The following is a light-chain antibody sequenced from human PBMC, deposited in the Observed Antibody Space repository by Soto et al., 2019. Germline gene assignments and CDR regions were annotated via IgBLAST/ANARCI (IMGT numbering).Light chain of an antibody. CDR3: PQYGTSPQT. Sequence: EIVLTQSPGTLSLSPGERATLSCRASQIVTSNYLAWYQQKPGQAPGLLIYDTSTRASGVPDRFSGSGSGTEFTLTIRRLETEDFAVYYCPQYGTSPQTFAQGNTGDI. V-gene: IGKV3-20*01. CDR2: DTS. CDR1: QIVTSNY. J-gene: IGKJ1*01.